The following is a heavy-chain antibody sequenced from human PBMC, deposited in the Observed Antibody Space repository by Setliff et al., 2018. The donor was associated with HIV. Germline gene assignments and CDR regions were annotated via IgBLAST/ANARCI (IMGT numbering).Heavy chain of an antibody. J-gene: IGHJ4*02. CDR3: ARVYCSIASRYDEYYFDY. Sequence: GASVKVSCKSSGYSFGDYYIHWVRQAPGQGLEWMGVINPAGGNSHYAQKFQGRVTVTRDASTSTVYMDLSSLRSDDTAVYFCARVYCSIASRYDEYYFDYWGQGTLVTVSS. CDR1: GYSFGDYY. V-gene: IGHV1-46*01. CDR2: INPAGGNS. D-gene: IGHD2-2*01.